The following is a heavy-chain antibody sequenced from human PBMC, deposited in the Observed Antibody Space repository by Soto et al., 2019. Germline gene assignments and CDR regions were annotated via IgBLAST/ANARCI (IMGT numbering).Heavy chain of an antibody. Sequence: GASVKVSFKASGYPFTKYDIQWVRQAPGQRLEWVGCVSSRFENARSSQRFQGRVSITWDTAASTAYMELSSLASEDTAVYYCANQPPDYAKRDFDYWGQGTLVTVSS. V-gene: IGHV1-3*01. D-gene: IGHD4-17*01. CDR1: GYPFTKYD. J-gene: IGHJ4*02. CDR2: VSSRFENA. CDR3: ANQPPDYAKRDFDY.